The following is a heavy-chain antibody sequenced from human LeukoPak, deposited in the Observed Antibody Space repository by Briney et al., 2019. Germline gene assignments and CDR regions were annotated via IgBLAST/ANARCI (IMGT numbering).Heavy chain of an antibody. CDR2: IYPGDSDT. Sequence: GESLKISCKGSGYSFTSYWIGWVRQMPGKGLEWMGIIYPGDSDTRYSPSFQGQVTISADKSISTAYLQWSSLKASDTAMYYCARHSPYGKGYSSSWYNYYFDYWGQGTLVTVSS. CDR1: GYSFTSYW. CDR3: ARHSPYGKGYSSSWYNYYFDY. J-gene: IGHJ4*02. D-gene: IGHD6-13*01. V-gene: IGHV5-51*01.